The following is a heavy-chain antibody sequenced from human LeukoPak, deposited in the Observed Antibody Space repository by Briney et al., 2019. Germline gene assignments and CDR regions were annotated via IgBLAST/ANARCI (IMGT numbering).Heavy chain of an antibody. D-gene: IGHD3-22*01. CDR1: GFTFDDYG. J-gene: IGHJ4*02. Sequence: GGSLRLSCVASGFTFDDYGMSWVRQAPGKGLEWVSYISSSGSTIYYADSVKGRFTISRDNAKNSLYLQMNSLRAEDTAVYYCARDGRNYYDSSGYYYDFDYWGQGTLVTVSS. V-gene: IGHV3-11*01. CDR3: ARDGRNYYDSSGYYYDFDY. CDR2: ISSSGSTI.